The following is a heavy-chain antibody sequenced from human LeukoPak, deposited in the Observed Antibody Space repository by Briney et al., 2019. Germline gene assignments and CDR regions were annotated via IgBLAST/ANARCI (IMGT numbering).Heavy chain of an antibody. J-gene: IGHJ4*02. CDR2: IIPIPTFGST. Sequence: GASVKVSCKASGGNFRIYSVSWVRQAPGQGLEWMGGIIPIPTFGSTNYAQKFQGRVAISTDESTSTAYMELSSLRSEDTAVYYCASRFCTSAGCDRERFDYWGQGTLVIVSS. CDR1: GGNFRIYS. V-gene: IGHV1-69*05. D-gene: IGHD3/OR15-3a*01. CDR3: ASRFCTSAGCDRERFDY.